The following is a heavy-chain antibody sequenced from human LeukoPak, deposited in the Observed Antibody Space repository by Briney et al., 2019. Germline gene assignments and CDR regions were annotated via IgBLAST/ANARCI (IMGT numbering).Heavy chain of an antibody. CDR3: ASSRSGWIYFDY. Sequence: GGSLRLSCAASGFTFSSYAMHWVRQAPGKGHEWVAVISYDGNNKYYADSVKGRFTISRDNSKNTLYLQMSSLRVEDTAVYYCASSRSGWIYFDYWGQGTLVTVSS. CDR2: ISYDGNNK. D-gene: IGHD6-19*01. J-gene: IGHJ4*02. CDR1: GFTFSSYA. V-gene: IGHV3-30*15.